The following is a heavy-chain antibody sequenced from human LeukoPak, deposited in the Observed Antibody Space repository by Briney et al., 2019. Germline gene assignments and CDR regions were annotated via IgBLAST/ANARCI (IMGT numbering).Heavy chain of an antibody. J-gene: IGHJ4*02. D-gene: IGHD3-3*01. CDR3: ASGVGYYDFWSGYYSYFDY. Sequence: GGSLRLSCAASGFTFSSYWMSWVRQAPGKGLEWVANIKKDGSEKYYVDSVKGRFTISRDNAKNSLYLQMNSLRAEDTAVYYCASGVGYYDFWSGYYSYFDYWGQGTLVTVSS. V-gene: IGHV3-7*01. CDR1: GFTFSSYW. CDR2: IKKDGSEK.